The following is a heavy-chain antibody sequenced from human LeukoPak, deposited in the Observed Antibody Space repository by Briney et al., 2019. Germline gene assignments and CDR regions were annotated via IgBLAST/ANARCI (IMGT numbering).Heavy chain of an antibody. V-gene: IGHV3-23*01. CDR1: GFTFSSYA. CDR3: AKVNGWFGDFDY. J-gene: IGHJ4*02. Sequence: GGFLRLSCAASGFTFSSYAMNWVRQAPGKGLEWVSGISGSGDTTHYAESVKGRFTISRDNSKSTLYLQMNSLRAEDTAVYYCAKVNGWFGDFDYWGQGTLVTVSS. D-gene: IGHD3-10*01. CDR2: ISGSGDTT.